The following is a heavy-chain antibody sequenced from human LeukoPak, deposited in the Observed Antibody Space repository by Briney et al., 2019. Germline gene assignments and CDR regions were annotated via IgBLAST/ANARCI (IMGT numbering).Heavy chain of an antibody. CDR3: ARESGFGELFPFVFDI. Sequence: GGSLRLSCAASGFTVSSYYMSWVRQAPGKGLEWGSVVHSIGTTSYADSVKGRFTISRDNSKNTVYLYMNSLRADDTAVYYCARESGFGELFPFVFDIWGQGTMVTVSS. D-gene: IGHD3-10*01. CDR2: VHSIGTT. J-gene: IGHJ3*02. V-gene: IGHV3-53*01. CDR1: GFTVSSYY.